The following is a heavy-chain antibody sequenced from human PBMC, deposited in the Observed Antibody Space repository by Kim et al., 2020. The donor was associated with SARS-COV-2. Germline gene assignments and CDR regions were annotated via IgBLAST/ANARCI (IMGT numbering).Heavy chain of an antibody. J-gene: IGHJ4*02. D-gene: IGHD6-6*01. CDR3: ARTHSSSSGDFDY. CDR1: GYSFTSYW. V-gene: IGHV5-51*01. Sequence: GASLKISCKGSGYSFTSYWIGWVRQMPGKGLEWMGIIYPGDSDTRYSPSFQGQVTISADKSISTAYLQWSSLKASDTAMYYCARTHSSSSGDFDYWGQGTLVTVSS. CDR2: IYPGDSDT.